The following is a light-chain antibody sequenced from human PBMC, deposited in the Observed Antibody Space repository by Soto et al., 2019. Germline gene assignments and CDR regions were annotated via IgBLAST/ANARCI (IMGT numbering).Light chain of an antibody. V-gene: IGLV1-44*01. CDR3: AAWDDSLNGLV. Sequence: SALTQPPSASGTPGQRVTISCSGSSSNIGSNTVNWYQQLPGTAPKLLIYSNNQRPSGVPDRFSGSKSGTSASLAISGLQSEDEADYYCAAWDDSLNGLVFGGGTKVTVL. CDR2: SNN. CDR1: SSNIGSNT. J-gene: IGLJ2*01.